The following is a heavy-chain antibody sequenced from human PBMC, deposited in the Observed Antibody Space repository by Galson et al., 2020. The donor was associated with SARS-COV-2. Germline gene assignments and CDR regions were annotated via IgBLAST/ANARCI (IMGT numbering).Heavy chain of an antibody. D-gene: IGHD2-2*01. J-gene: IGHJ6*02. CDR3: ANSGYCSTTTCFSYHYYGMDV. CDR2: ISYDGRAQ. V-gene: IGHV3-30*04. CDR1: RSRLSGYT. Sequence: PGGSLRLSCAASRSRLSGYTVNWVRQAPGKGLEWVAIISYDGRAQHYADSVKGRFTISRDNSKDTMYLQMNSLRAEDTAVYYCANSGYCSTTTCFSYHYYGMDVWGQGTAVTVSS.